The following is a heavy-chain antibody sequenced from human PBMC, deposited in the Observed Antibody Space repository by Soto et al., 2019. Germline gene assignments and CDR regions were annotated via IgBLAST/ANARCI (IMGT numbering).Heavy chain of an antibody. Sequence: GGSLRLSCAASGFTVSSNYMSWVRQAPGKGLEWVSVIYSGGSTYYADSVKGRFTISRDNSKNTLYLQMNSLRAEDTAVYYCARDYDYHSACFGYWGQGTLVTVSS. D-gene: IGHD3-16*01. V-gene: IGHV3-66*01. CDR1: GFTVSSNY. CDR2: IYSGGST. CDR3: ARDYDYHSACFGY. J-gene: IGHJ4*02.